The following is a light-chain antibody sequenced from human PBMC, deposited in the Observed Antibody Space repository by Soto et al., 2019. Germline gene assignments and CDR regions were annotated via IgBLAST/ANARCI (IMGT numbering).Light chain of an antibody. CDR1: SSDIGGYNY. Sequence: QSALTQPASVSGSPGQSITISCIGTSSDIGGYNYVSWYQQHPGKAPKLIIYDVSNRPSGVSNRFSGSKSGNTASLTISGLQAEDEADYYCSSHRSGSTLIFGGGTKVTVL. CDR2: DVS. V-gene: IGLV2-14*01. CDR3: SSHRSGSTLI. J-gene: IGLJ2*01.